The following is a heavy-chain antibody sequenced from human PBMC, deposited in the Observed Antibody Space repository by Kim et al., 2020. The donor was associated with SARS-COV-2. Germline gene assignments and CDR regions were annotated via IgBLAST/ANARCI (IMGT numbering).Heavy chain of an antibody. J-gene: IGHJ4*02. V-gene: IGHV5-51*01. CDR3: AASVGYSSGWPYFDY. D-gene: IGHD6-19*01. Sequence: PSFQGQVTISADKSISTAYLQWSSLKASDTAMYYCAASVGYSSGWPYFDYWGQGTLVTVSS.